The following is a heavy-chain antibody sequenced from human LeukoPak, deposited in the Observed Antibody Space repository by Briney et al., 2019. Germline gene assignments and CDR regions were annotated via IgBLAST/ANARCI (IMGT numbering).Heavy chain of an antibody. CDR3: TRDPNYGSGSYYSDAFDI. D-gene: IGHD3-10*01. V-gene: IGHV3-7*01. Sequence: GGSLRLSCAASGFTFSSYGMHWVRQAPGKGLEWVANIKQDGSEKYYVDSVKGRFTISRDNAKNSLYLQMNSLRAEDTAVYYCTRDPNYGSGSYYSDAFDIWGQGTMVTVSS. CDR2: IKQDGSEK. J-gene: IGHJ3*02. CDR1: GFTFSSYG.